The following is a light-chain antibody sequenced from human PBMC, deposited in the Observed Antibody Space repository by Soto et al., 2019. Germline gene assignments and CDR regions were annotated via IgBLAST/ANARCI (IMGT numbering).Light chain of an antibody. CDR2: TAS. CDR1: QSVANK. V-gene: IGKV3-15*01. J-gene: IGKJ4*01. Sequence: EIVMTQSPATLSVSPGEGATLSCRAGQSVANKLAWYQQKPPQAPRLLIHTASIRATNVPASFSGTGSGTGLALTMSSLQSEYFALYYCHQYYDWLPIPVGGGTKVDIK. CDR3: HQYYDWLPIP.